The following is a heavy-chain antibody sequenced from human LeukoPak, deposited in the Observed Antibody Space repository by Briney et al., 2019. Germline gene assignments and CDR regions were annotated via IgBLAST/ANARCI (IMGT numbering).Heavy chain of an antibody. CDR1: GFTFSSYA. J-gene: IGHJ4*02. CDR2: ISGSGGST. CDR3: AKDGPPYYYDSSGYYLDY. D-gene: IGHD3-22*01. Sequence: PGGSLRLSCATSGFTFSSYAMSWVRQAPGKGLEWVSAISGSGGSTYYADSVKGRFTISRDNSKNTLYLQMNSLRAEDTAVYYCAKDGPPYYYDSSGYYLDYWGQGTLVTVSS. V-gene: IGHV3-23*01.